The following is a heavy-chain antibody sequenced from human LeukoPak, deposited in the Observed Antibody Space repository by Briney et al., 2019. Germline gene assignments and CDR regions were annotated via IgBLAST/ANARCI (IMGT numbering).Heavy chain of an antibody. D-gene: IGHD1-26*01. CDR2: INHSGST. J-gene: IGHJ5*02. Sequence: SETLSLTCAVYGGSFSGYYWNWIRQPPGKGLEWIGEINHSGSTNYIPSLKSRVTISVDTSKNQFSLKLSSVAAADTAVYYCARGSKMLGYNWFDPWGQGTLVTVSS. CDR1: GGSFSGYY. V-gene: IGHV4-34*01. CDR3: ARGSKMLGYNWFDP.